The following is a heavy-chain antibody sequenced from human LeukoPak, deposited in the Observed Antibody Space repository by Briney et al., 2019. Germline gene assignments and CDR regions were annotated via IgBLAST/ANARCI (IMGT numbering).Heavy chain of an antibody. CDR3: ARGPYYYGSGSYPFDY. D-gene: IGHD3-10*01. V-gene: IGHV4-34*01. CDR2: INHSGST. Sequence: SETLSLTCAVYGGSFSGYYWSWIRQPPGEGLEWIGEINHSGSTNYNPSLKSRVTISVDTSKNQFSLKLSSVTAADTAVYYCARGPYYYGSGSYPFDYWGQGTLVTVSS. J-gene: IGHJ4*02. CDR1: GGSFSGYY.